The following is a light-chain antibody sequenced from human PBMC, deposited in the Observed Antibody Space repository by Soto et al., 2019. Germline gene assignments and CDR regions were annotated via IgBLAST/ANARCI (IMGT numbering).Light chain of an antibody. V-gene: IGKV1-5*03. J-gene: IGKJ1*01. CDR1: QTVNKW. CDR3: QQYKYYWT. Sequence: DIAMTQSPSTLSASVGDTVTITCRASQTVNKWLAWYHQKPGKSPTLLIHEASTLQTGVPSRFAGSGSGTEFSLTITGLQPDDFGIYFCQQYKYYWTFGQGTRLEVE. CDR2: EAS.